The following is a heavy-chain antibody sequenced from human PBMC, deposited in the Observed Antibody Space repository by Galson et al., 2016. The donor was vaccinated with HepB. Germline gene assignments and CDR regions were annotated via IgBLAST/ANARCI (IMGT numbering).Heavy chain of an antibody. D-gene: IGHD3-22*01. J-gene: IGHJ3*02. CDR3: ARDHGEYYYDSSGSAFDI. CDR1: GYTFTSYG. Sequence: SVKVSCKASGYTFTSYGISWVRQAPGQGLEWMGWISAYNGNTNYAQKLQGRVTMTTDTSTSTAYMELRSPRSDDTAVYYCARDHGEYYYDSSGSAFDIWGQGTMVTVSS. V-gene: IGHV1-18*01. CDR2: ISAYNGNT.